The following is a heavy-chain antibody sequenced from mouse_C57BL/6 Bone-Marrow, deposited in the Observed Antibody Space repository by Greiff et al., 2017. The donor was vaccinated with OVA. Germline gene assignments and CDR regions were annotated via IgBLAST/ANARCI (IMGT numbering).Heavy chain of an antibody. V-gene: IGHV1-69*01. CDR3: AIRGVDY. J-gene: IGHJ4*01. CDR2: IDPSASYT. D-gene: IGHD1-1*01. CDR1: GYTFTSYW. Sequence: VQLQQPGAELVMPGASVKLSCTASGYTFTSYWMHWVQQRPGQGLEWIGEIDPSASYTNYTQKFKGKSTLTVDKSSSTAYMQLSSQTSEDSAVYYCAIRGVDYWGKGTSVTVSS.